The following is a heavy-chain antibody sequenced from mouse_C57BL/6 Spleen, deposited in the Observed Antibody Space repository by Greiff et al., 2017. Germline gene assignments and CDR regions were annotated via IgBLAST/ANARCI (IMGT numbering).Heavy chain of an antibody. CDR2: ISSGGDYI. D-gene: IGHD2-3*01. Sequence: EVKLQESGEGLVKPGGSLKLSCAASGFTFSSYAMSWVRQTPEKRLEWVAYISSGGDYIYYADTVKGRFTISRDNARNTLYLQMSSLKSEDTAMYYCTRGYEEGYFDYWGQGTTLTVSS. V-gene: IGHV5-9-1*02. CDR3: TRGYEEGYFDY. J-gene: IGHJ2*01. CDR1: GFTFSSYA.